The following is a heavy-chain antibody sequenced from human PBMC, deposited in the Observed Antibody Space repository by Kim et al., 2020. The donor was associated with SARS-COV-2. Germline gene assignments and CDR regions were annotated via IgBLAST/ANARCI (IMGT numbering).Heavy chain of an antibody. D-gene: IGHD3-3*02. J-gene: IGHJ4*02. CDR3: ARSEGRASWHHFDY. V-gene: IGHV4-59*01. Sequence: SETLSLTCTVSSDSFSAYYWSWIRHLPGKGLEWIGYIFYGGDTNYNPSLKIRVTISWDTSRNQFSVGLTSVTDADTAVYYCARSEGRASWHHFDYWGEGILVTVSS. CDR1: SDSFSAYY. CDR2: IFYGGDT.